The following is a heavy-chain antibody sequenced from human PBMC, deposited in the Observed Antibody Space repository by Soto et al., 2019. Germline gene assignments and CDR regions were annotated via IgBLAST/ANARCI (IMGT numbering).Heavy chain of an antibody. CDR3: ARDQADIVATIQSYYYYGMDV. CDR1: GFTFSSYA. V-gene: IGHV3-30-3*01. CDR2: ISYDGSNK. Sequence: GGSLRLSCAASGFTFSSYAMHWVRQAPGKGLEWVAVISYDGSNKYYADSVKGRFTISRDNSKNTLYLQMNSLRAEDTAVYYCARDQADIVATIQSYYYYGMDVWGQGTTVTVSS. D-gene: IGHD5-12*01. J-gene: IGHJ6*02.